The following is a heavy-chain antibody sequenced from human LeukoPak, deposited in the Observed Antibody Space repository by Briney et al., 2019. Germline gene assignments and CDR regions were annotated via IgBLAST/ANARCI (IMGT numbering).Heavy chain of an antibody. CDR2: ISNSGSRI. V-gene: IGHV3-74*01. CDR3: AFGTYSGYEWDY. Sequence: PGGSLRLSCAASGFTFNNYWMHWVRQAPGKGLVWVSYISNSGSRITYADSVKGRFTISRDNAKNTLYLQMNSLRAEDTAVYYCAFGTYSGYEWDYWGQGTLVTVSS. J-gene: IGHJ4*02. D-gene: IGHD5-12*01. CDR1: GFTFNNYW.